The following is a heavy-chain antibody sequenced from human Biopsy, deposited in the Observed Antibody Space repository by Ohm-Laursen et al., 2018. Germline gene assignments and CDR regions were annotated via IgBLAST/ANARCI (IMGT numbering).Heavy chain of an antibody. CDR1: GYSFTSYY. D-gene: IGHD6-19*01. V-gene: IGHV1-46*01. J-gene: IGHJ4*02. CDR3: ARNTGWYGDLYYFDY. CDR2: INPSGSTT. Sequence: PSVKASCKASGYSFTSYYMHWVRQTPGQGLEWMGMINPSGSTTSYPQIFQGRVTMTRDTSKSTVYMELSSLRSADTAGYFCARNTGWYGDLYYFDYWGQGTLVTVSS.